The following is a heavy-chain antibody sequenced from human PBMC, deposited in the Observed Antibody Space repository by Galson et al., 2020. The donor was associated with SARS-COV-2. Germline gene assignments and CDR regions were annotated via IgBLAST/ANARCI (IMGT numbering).Heavy chain of an antibody. Sequence: GESLKISCAASGFTFSSYAMHWVRQAPGKGLEWVAVISYDGSNKYYADSVKGRFTISRDNSKNTLYLQMNSLRAEDTAVYYCASLITMVRGVPFYWGQGTLVTVSS. CDR3: ASLITMVRGVPFY. J-gene: IGHJ4*02. D-gene: IGHD3-10*01. V-gene: IGHV3-30-3*01. CDR1: GFTFSSYA. CDR2: ISYDGSNK.